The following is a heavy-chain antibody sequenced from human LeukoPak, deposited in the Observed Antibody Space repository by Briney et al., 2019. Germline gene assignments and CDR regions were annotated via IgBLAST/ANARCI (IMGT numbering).Heavy chain of an antibody. CDR2: IYYSGST. J-gene: IGHJ2*01. D-gene: IGHD4-23*01. CDR3: AGDDYGGHFDL. Sequence: NPSETLSLTCTVSGGSISSYYWSWIRQPPGKGLEWIGYIYYSGSTNYNPSLKSRVTISVDTSKNQFSLKLSSVTAADTAVYYCAGDDYGGHFDLWGRGTLVTVSS. V-gene: IGHV4-59*01. CDR1: GGSISSYY.